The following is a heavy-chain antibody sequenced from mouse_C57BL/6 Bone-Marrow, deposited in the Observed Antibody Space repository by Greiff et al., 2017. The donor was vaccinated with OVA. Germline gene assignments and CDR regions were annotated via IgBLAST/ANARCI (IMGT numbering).Heavy chain of an antibody. Sequence: EVKLMESGGGLVKPGGSLKLSCAASGFTFSDYGMHWVRQAPEKGLEWVAYISSGSSTIYYADTVKGRFTISRDNAKNTLFLQMPSLRFEDTAMYYCARDYDYDVLAYWGQGTLVTVSA. V-gene: IGHV5-17*01. CDR3: ARDYDYDVLAY. D-gene: IGHD2-4*01. CDR1: GFTFSDYG. CDR2: ISSGSSTI. J-gene: IGHJ3*01.